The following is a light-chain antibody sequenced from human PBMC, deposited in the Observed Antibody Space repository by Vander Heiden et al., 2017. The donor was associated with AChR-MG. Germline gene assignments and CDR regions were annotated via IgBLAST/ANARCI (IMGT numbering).Light chain of an antibody. J-gene: IGKJ1*01. CDR3: QQTANIPQT. CDR1: QTIGNY. CDR2: AAS. V-gene: IGKV1-39*01. Sequence: DIQMTQSPFSLSASVGDRVTIPCRASQTIGNYLNWYQQKPGIAPRLLIFAASNLRSGVPSRFNRSGSGTDFILTISRLQPEDFATYYCQQTANIPQTFGQGTKAEIK.